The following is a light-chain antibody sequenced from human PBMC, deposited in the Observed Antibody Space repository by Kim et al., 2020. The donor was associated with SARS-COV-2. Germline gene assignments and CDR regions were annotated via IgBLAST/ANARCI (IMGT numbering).Light chain of an antibody. CDR3: HQYANSPRT. J-gene: IGKJ1*01. CDR2: DAS. CDR1: QSVGRNY. V-gene: IGKV3-20*01. Sequence: SPGEGATLSCRASQSVGRNYLAWYQQKPGRVPRLLIYDASTRATDIPDRFSGSGSGTDFTLTISRLEPEDFAVYYCHQYANSPRTFGQGTKVDIK.